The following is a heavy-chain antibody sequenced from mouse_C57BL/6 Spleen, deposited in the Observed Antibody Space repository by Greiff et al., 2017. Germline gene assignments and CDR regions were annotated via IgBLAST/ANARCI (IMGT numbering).Heavy chain of an antibody. D-gene: IGHD1-1*01. CDR3: AKNSEYGSRGDYFDY. CDR1: GFSLTSYG. Sequence: QVQLQQSGPGLVQPSQSLSITCTVSGFSLTSYGVHWVRQSPGKGLEWLGVIWRGGSTDYNAAFMSRLRITKEKSKCQVFFKRNSLQADDTAIYYCAKNSEYGSRGDYFDYWGQGTTLAVSS. J-gene: IGHJ2*01. V-gene: IGHV2-5*01. CDR2: IWRGGST.